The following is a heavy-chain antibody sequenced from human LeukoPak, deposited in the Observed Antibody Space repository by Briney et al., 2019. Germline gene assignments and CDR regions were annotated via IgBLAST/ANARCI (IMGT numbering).Heavy chain of an antibody. D-gene: IGHD3-22*01. V-gene: IGHV4-59*08. Sequence: PSETLSLTCTVSGRSISGYYWMWIRQPPGKGLEWIGYIYYSGSTNFNPSRKSRVNFSLDTSKNQFSLKMTSVAAGHAAVYYCARLGGYYFDFWGQGTLVAVSS. J-gene: IGHJ4*02. CDR1: GRSISGYY. CDR2: IYYSGST. CDR3: ARLGGYYFDF.